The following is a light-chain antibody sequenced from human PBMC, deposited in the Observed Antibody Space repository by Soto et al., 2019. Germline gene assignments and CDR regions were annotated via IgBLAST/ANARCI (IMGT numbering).Light chain of an antibody. Sequence: ALTQPASVSGSPGQSITISCTGTSSDVGSFNLVSWYQQHPGKAPKLTIYEGSKRPSGVSNRFSGSKSGNTASLTISGLQPEDEADYYCCSYASSSTYVFGTGTKATV. J-gene: IGLJ1*01. CDR3: CSYASSSTYV. V-gene: IGLV2-23*01. CDR1: SSDVGSFNL. CDR2: EGS.